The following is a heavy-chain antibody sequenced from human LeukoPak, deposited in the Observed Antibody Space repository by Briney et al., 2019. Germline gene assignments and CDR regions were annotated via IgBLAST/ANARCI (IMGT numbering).Heavy chain of an antibody. CDR2: IWYDGSSK. J-gene: IGHJ6*02. CDR1: GFSFSAYG. Sequence: GGSLRLSCAASGFSFSAYGVHWVRQAPGKGLEWVAVIWYDGSSKDYADSVKGRFTFSRDDSKGTLYLQMNSLRLEDTAVYYCAKGGWLDVWGQGTTVTVS. V-gene: IGHV3-33*06. CDR3: AKGGWLDV.